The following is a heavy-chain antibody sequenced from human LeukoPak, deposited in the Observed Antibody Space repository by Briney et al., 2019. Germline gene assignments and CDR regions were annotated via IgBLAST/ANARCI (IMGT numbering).Heavy chain of an antibody. J-gene: IGHJ3*02. CDR1: GFTFSSYW. D-gene: IGHD5-12*01. CDR3: XXVXXPTRYGGHEPTREFDAFDI. CDR2: IRYDGSHK. Sequence: PGGSLRLSCAASGFTFSSYWMSWVRQAPGKGLEWVAFIRYDGSHKYYADSVKGRFTISRDNSKKMLYLQMNSLRAEDTAMYYXXXVXXPTRYGGHEPTREFDAFDIWGQGTMVPVSS. V-gene: IGHV3-30*02.